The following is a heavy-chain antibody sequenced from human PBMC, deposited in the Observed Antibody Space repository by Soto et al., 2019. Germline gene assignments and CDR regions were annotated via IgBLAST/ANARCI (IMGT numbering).Heavy chain of an antibody. Sequence: PGESLKISCKGSGYSFSTHWVGWGRQMPWKGLEWMGIIYPGDSDARYSPSFKGQVTISVDESTTTAFLQWSSLKASDTAMYFCARSQFDYVWGTSGYFDSWGQRTLVTVSS. D-gene: IGHD3-16*01. CDR1: GYSFSTHW. J-gene: IGHJ4*02. V-gene: IGHV5-51*01. CDR3: ARSQFDYVWGTSGYFDS. CDR2: IYPGDSDA.